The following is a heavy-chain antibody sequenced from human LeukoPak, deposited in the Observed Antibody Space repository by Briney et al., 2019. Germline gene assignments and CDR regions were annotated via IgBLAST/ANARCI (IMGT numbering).Heavy chain of an antibody. CDR2: ISYDGSNK. CDR3: ARDDGRRLGDLPPGVMDV. CDR1: GFTFRTYA. Sequence: GRSLRLSCAASGFTFRTYAMHWVRQAPGKGLQWVTVISYDGSNKYYADSVKGRFTISRDNSKNTLYLQINSLRAEDTAVYYCARDDGRRLGDLPPGVMDVWAKGTRVTVPS. V-gene: IGHV3-30*01. J-gene: IGHJ6*04. D-gene: IGHD3-16*01.